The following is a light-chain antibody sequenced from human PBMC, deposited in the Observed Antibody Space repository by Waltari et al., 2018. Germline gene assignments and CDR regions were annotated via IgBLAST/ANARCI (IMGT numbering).Light chain of an antibody. V-gene: IGLV2-11*01. CDR3: CSYAGSYIYV. CDR1: SSDVGGYDY. Sequence: QSALTQPRSVSGYPGQSITIACAGTSSDVGGYDYVSWYQQYPGKAPKLIIYDVTTRPSGVPDRFSGSKSANTASLTISGLQAEDEADYYCCSYAGSYIYVFGSGTKVTVL. CDR2: DVT. J-gene: IGLJ1*01.